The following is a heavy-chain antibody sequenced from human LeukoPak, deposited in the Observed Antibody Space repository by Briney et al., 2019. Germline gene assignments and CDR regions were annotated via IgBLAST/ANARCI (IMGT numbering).Heavy chain of an antibody. CDR3: ARDTPYSSTWFFDY. Sequence: PGRSLRLSCAASGFTFSSYAMHWARQAPGKGLEWVAVISYDGSNKYYADSVKGRFTISRDNSKNTLYLQMNSLRAEDTAVYYCARDTPYSSTWFFDYWGQGTLVTVSS. CDR2: ISYDGSNK. J-gene: IGHJ4*02. V-gene: IGHV3-30-3*01. CDR1: GFTFSSYA. D-gene: IGHD6-13*01.